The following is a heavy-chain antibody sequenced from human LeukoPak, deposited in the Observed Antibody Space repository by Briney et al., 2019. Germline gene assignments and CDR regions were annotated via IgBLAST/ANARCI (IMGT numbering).Heavy chain of an antibody. D-gene: IGHD6-19*01. Sequence: ASVKVSCKASGYTFTCYYMHWVRQAPGQGLEWMGWINPNSGGTNYAQKFQGRVTMTRDTSISTAYMELSRLRSDDTAVYYCARVRGIAVAGNPTRTYYYYYMDVWGKGTTVTISS. CDR3: ARVRGIAVAGNPTRTYYYYYMDV. V-gene: IGHV1-2*02. J-gene: IGHJ6*03. CDR2: INPNSGGT. CDR1: GYTFTCYY.